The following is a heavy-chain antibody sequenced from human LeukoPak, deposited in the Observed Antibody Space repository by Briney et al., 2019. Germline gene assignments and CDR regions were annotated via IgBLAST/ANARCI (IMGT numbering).Heavy chain of an antibody. J-gene: IGHJ4*02. CDR3: ARHVRLQVYTPLDY. CDR2: INHSGST. CDR1: GGSFSGYY. V-gene: IGHV4-34*01. D-gene: IGHD3-10*02. Sequence: PSETLSLTCAVYGGSFSGYYWSWIRQPPGKGLEWIGEINHSGSTNYNPSLKSRVTISVDTSKNQFSLKLSSVTAADTAVYYCARHVRLQVYTPLDYWGQGTLVTVSS.